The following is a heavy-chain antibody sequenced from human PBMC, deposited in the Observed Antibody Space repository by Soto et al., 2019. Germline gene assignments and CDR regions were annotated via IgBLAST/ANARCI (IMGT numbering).Heavy chain of an antibody. CDR2: IYYSGIT. CDR3: ARDRGSSSWYNWFDP. J-gene: IGHJ5*02. Sequence: QVQLQESGPGLVKPSETLSLTCTVSGGSISSYYWSWIREPPGKGLEWIGYIYYSGITNYNPSLKSRVTISVDTSKNQFSLKLSSVTAADTAVYYCARDRGSSSWYNWFDPWGQGTLVTVSS. CDR1: GGSISSYY. D-gene: IGHD6-13*01. V-gene: IGHV4-59*01.